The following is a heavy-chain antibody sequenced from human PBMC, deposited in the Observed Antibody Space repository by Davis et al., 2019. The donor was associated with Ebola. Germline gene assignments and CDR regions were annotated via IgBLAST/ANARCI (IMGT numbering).Heavy chain of an antibody. V-gene: IGHV3-7*01. D-gene: IGHD4-17*01. CDR1: GFTFSSYW. CDR2: IKQDGSEK. Sequence: GESLKISCAASGFTFSSYWMSWVRQAPGKGLEWVANIKQDGSEKYYVDSVKGRFTISRDNAKNSLYLQMNSLRAEDTAVYYCASVYGDYNYYGMDVWGQGTTVTVSS. J-gene: IGHJ6*02. CDR3: ASVYGDYNYYGMDV.